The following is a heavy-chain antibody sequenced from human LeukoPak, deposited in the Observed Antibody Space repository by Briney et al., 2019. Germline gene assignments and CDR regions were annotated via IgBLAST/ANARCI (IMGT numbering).Heavy chain of an antibody. CDR2: IYTGDSDT. CDR1: GYSFTSYW. J-gene: IGHJ4*02. CDR3: ARFSVEQWLVELGYFDY. V-gene: IGHV5-51*01. Sequence: GGSLKISCKGSGYSFTSYWIGWVRQMPGKGLEWMGIIYTGDSDTSYSPSFQGQVTISTDTSISTAYLQWSSLKASDTAMYYCARFSVEQWLVELGYFDYWGQGTLVTVSS. D-gene: IGHD6-19*01.